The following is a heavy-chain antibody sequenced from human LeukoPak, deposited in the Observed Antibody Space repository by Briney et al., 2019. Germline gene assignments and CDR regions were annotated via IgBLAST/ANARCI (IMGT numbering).Heavy chain of an antibody. CDR2: IKEDGGEK. D-gene: IGHD2-15*01. J-gene: IGHJ2*01. V-gene: IGHV3-7*05. CDR3: ARDPHRSGCRGGRCYTYWRFDL. CDR1: EFTFNNFW. Sequence: PGGSLRLSCAASEFTFNNFWMNWVRQAPGKGLEWVATIKEDGGEKYYVDSVKGRFAISRDNAKNSVFLQMNSLTAEDTAVYYCARDPHRSGCRGGRCYTYWRFDLWGRGTQVTVSS.